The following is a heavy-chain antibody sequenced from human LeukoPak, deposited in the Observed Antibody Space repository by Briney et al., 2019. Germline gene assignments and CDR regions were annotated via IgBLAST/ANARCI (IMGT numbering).Heavy chain of an antibody. J-gene: IGHJ4*02. Sequence: PSETLSLTCTVSGASVGGAGYYWSWIRQPPGGGLEWIGYIYYISNTNYNPSLKSRVTMSVDPSKNQFSLKLNSVTAADTAVYYCARTQSQSGSYRYYFGYWGQRTLVTVSS. CDR2: IYYISNT. CDR3: ARTQSQSGSYRYYFGY. V-gene: IGHV4-61*08. CDR1: GASVGGAGYY. D-gene: IGHD1-26*01.